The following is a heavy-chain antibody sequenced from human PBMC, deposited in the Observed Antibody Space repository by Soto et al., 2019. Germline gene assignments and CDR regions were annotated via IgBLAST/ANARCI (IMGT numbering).Heavy chain of an antibody. CDR2: IDPSGGVT. J-gene: IGHJ4*02. V-gene: IGHV1-46*01. Sequence: ASVKVSCKASGYTFTKFHIHWVRQAPGQGLEWMGRIDPSGGVTRYAQRFQGRITMTRDTSTSSVYMELSRLTSEDTAVYYCARGRNIAACPVDYWGQGTLVTVSS. CDR1: GYTFTKFH. D-gene: IGHD6-6*01. CDR3: ARGRNIAACPVDY.